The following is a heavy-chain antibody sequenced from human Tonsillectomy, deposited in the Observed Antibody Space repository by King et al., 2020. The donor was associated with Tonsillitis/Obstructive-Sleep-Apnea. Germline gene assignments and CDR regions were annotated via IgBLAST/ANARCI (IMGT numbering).Heavy chain of an antibody. Sequence: VQLVESGGGLVQPGGSLRLSCAASGFTFSSYWMSWVRQAPGKGLEWVADIKQDGSEKYYVDPVKGGFTISRDNAKNSLYLQMNSLRAEDTAVYYCAKKSMTQVNDYWGQGTLVTVSS. CDR1: GFTFSSYW. J-gene: IGHJ4*02. CDR3: AKKSMTQVNDY. D-gene: IGHD4-11*01. V-gene: IGHV3-7*02. CDR2: IKQDGSEK.